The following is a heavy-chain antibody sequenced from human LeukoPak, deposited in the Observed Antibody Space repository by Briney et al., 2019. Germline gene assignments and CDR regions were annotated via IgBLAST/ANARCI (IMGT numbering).Heavy chain of an antibody. Sequence: GGSLRLSCAASGFTFSSYSLNWVRQAPGKGLEWVSFISSSSITIYYADSVKGRFTISRDNAEKSLYLQMNSLRAEDTAVYYCARDRGGSYSAIDYWGQGTLVTSPQ. CDR3: ARDRGGSYSAIDY. V-gene: IGHV3-48*04. CDR2: ISSSSITI. CDR1: GFTFSSYS. D-gene: IGHD2-15*01. J-gene: IGHJ4*02.